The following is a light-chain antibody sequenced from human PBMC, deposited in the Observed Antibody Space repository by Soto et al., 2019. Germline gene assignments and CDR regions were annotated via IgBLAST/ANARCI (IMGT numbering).Light chain of an antibody. CDR1: QSVNSN. CDR3: QQYNVWPLT. J-gene: IGKJ4*01. CDR2: VAS. Sequence: EIVMTQSPVTLSVSPGDRATLSCRASQSVNSNLAWYQQKPGQTPKLFIYVASTRATGIPARFSGSGSGTEFTLIICSLQSEDFAVYYCQQYNVWPLTFGGGTKVEFK. V-gene: IGKV3-15*01.